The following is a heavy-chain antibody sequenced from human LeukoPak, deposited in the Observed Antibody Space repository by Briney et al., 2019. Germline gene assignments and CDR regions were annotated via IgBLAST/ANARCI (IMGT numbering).Heavy chain of an antibody. J-gene: IGHJ5*02. CDR2: ISSSSSTI. CDR3: ARDQGYYGSGSTDS. V-gene: IGHV3-48*01. D-gene: IGHD3-10*01. CDR1: GFTFSSYS. Sequence: GGSLRLSCAASGFTFSSYSMNWVRQAPGRGLEWVSYISSSSSTIYYADSVKGRFTISRDNAKNSLYLQMNSLRAEDTAVYYCARDQGYYGSGSTDSWGQGTLVTVSS.